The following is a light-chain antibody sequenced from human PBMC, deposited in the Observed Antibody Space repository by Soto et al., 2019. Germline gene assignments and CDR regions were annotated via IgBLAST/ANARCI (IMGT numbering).Light chain of an antibody. CDR2: GNS. CDR3: SSYAGSNNFGV. J-gene: IGLJ1*01. Sequence: QSVLTQPPSVSGAPGQRVTISCTGSSSNIGAGYDVHWYQQLPGTAPKLLIYGNSNRPSGVPDRFSGSKSGNTASLTVSGLQAEDEADYYCSSYAGSNNFGVFGTGTKLTVL. CDR1: SSNIGAGYD. V-gene: IGLV1-40*01.